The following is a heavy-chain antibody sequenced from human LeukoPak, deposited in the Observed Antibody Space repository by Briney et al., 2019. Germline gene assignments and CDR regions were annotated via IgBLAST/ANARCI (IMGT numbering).Heavy chain of an antibody. CDR1: GFTVSSNY. V-gene: IGHV3-53*01. CDR2: IYSGGST. J-gene: IGHJ3*02. D-gene: IGHD3-22*01. CDR3: AREPGVYYDSSGYIIKGLWAFDI. Sequence: GGPLRLSCAASGFTVSSNYMSWVRQAPGKGLEWVSVIYSGGSTYYADSVKGRFTISRDNSKDTLYLQMNSLRAEDTAVYYCAREPGVYYDSSGYIIKGLWAFDIWGQGTMVTVSS.